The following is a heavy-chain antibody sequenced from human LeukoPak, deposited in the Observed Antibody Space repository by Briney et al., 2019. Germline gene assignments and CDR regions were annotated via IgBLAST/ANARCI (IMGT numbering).Heavy chain of an antibody. V-gene: IGHV3-73*01. D-gene: IGHD1-26*01. Sequence: GGSLRLSCAASGFTFSGSAMHWVRQASGKGLEWVGRIRSKANSYATAYAASVKGRFTISRDNAKNSLYLQMNSLRAEDTALYYCARPHQVGATTPFDYWGQGTLVTVSS. J-gene: IGHJ4*02. CDR3: ARPHQVGATTPFDY. CDR2: IRSKANSYAT. CDR1: GFTFSGSA.